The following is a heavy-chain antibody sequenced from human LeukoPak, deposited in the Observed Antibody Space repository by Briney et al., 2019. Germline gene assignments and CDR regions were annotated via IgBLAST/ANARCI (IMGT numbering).Heavy chain of an antibody. J-gene: IGHJ4*02. D-gene: IGHD1-26*01. CDR2: INHSGST. CDR1: GGSFSGYY. CDR3: VRGLGSGSYFGY. Sequence: PSETLSLTCAVYGGSFSGYYWSWIRQPPGKGLEWIGEINHSGSTNYNPSLKSRVTISVDTSKNQFSLKLNSVTAADTAVYYCVRGLGSGSYFGYWGQGTLVTVSS. V-gene: IGHV4-34*01.